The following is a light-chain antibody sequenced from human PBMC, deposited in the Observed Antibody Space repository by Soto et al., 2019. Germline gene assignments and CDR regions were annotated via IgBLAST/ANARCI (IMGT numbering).Light chain of an antibody. CDR2: GAS. V-gene: IGKV4-1*01. Sequence: NRSPVSLAVSLGETPTSHCRSRQSISYSHNKKNQLAWYQQKPGQPPQLLIYGASTRESGVPDRFSGSGSGTDFTLIISSLQSEDVAIYYCQQYYNSPVTFGRGTRLEIK. CDR1: QSISYSHNKKNQ. J-gene: IGKJ5*01. CDR3: QQYYNSPVT.